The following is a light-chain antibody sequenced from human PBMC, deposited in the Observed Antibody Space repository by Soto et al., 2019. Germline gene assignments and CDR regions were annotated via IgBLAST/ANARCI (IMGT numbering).Light chain of an antibody. CDR2: KAS. CDR3: QQYNSPRT. J-gene: IGKJ1*01. V-gene: IGKV1-5*03. Sequence: DIPMTQSPSTLSASVGDRVTITCRASQSISSWLAWYQQKPGKAPKLLIYKASSLESGVPSRFSGSGSGTEFTLTISSLQPDDFATYYCQQYNSPRTFGQGTKVEI. CDR1: QSISSW.